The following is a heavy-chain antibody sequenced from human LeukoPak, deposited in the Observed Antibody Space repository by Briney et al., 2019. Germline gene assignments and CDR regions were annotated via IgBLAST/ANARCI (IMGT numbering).Heavy chain of an antibody. CDR3: AREGIAAAGTPPFDY. CDR1: GFTFSSYA. CDR2: ISGSGGST. V-gene: IGHV3-23*01. D-gene: IGHD6-13*01. Sequence: GGSLRLSCAASGFTFSSYAMSWVRQAPGKGLEWVSAISGSGGSTYYADSVKGRLTISRDNSKNTLYLQMNSLRAEDTAVYYCAREGIAAAGTPPFDYWGQGTLVTVSS. J-gene: IGHJ4*02.